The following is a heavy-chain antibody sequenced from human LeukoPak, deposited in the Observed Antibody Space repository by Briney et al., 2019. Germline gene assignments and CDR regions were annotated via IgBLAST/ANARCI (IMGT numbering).Heavy chain of an antibody. CDR1: GFTFSSYA. D-gene: IGHD3-22*01. V-gene: IGHV3-23*01. CDR3: AKDRPNYYGSNGHYYKLHGDC. Sequence: GGSLRLSCAASGFTFSSYAMSWVRQAPGKGLEWVSSITSSGGATYYADSVKGRFTISRDNSDNTLYLQMNSLRAEDTAVYYCAKDRPNYYGSNGHYYKLHGDCWGQGTLVTVSS. J-gene: IGHJ4*02. CDR2: ITSSGGAT.